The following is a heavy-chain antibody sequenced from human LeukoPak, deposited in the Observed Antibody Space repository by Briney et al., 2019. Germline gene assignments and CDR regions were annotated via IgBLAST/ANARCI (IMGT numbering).Heavy chain of an antibody. CDR1: GGSMSSYY. J-gene: IGHJ4*02. Sequence: SETLSLTCSVSGGSMSSYYWSWIRQSPGKGLEWIGYIYHSGSTDYNSSLKSRVTISEDTSKKQFSLKVSSVTAADTAVYYCARVTGYMIEDYFDSWGQGTLVTVSS. CDR2: IYHSGST. CDR3: ARVTGYMIEDYFDS. V-gene: IGHV4-59*01. D-gene: IGHD3-22*01.